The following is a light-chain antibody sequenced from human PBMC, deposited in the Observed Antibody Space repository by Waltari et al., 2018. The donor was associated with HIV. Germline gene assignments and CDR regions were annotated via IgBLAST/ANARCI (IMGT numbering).Light chain of an antibody. J-gene: IGKJ4*01. CDR1: QSVLYRSNKKNH. V-gene: IGKV4-1*01. Sequence: DIVMTQSRDSLAVSLGERATSNCKTKQSVLYRSNKKNHLAWYQQKPGQPPKLLIYWASTRAFGVPDRFSGSGSGTDFTLTISSLQAEDVAVYYCQQYYSSPFTFGGGTSVEIK. CDR3: QQYYSSPFT. CDR2: WAS.